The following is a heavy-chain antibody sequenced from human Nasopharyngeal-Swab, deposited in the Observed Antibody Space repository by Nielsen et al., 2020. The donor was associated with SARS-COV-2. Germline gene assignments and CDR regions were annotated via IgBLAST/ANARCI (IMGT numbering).Heavy chain of an antibody. CDR2: IYYSGST. D-gene: IGHD6-13*01. J-gene: IGHJ6*02. CDR3: VGSSWYGDYYYYYGMDV. V-gene: IGHV4-39*07. CDR1: GGSISSSSYY. Sequence: SETLSLTCTVSGGSISSSSYYWGWIRQPPGKGLEWIGRIYYSGSTYYNPSLKSRVTISVDTSKNQFSLKLSSVTAADTAVYYCVGSSWYGDYYYYYGMDVWGQGTTVTVSS.